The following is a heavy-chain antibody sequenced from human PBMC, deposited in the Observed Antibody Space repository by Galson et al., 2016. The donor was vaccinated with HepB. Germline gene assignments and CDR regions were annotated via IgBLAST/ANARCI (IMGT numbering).Heavy chain of an antibody. J-gene: IGHJ4*02. CDR2: IYQTGTA. D-gene: IGHD4/OR15-4a*01. CDR3: ARGTLGTSATMAFDY. Sequence: ETLSLTCAVSGDSITNNYWWSWVRQSPGKGLEWIGEIYQTGTAHYNPSFTSRATISVDKSKNQISLRLDSVTAADTALYYCARGTLGTSATMAFDYWDQGTLVTVSS. CDR1: GDSITNNYW. V-gene: IGHV4-4*02.